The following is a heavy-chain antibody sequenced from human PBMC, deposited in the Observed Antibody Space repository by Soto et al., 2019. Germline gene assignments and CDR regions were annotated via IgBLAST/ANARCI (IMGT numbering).Heavy chain of an antibody. D-gene: IGHD1-20*01. CDR2: IFPRDSAT. CDR1: GYTFTSYW. Sequence: GESLMISCKGSGYTFTSYWIGWGRQVPGKGLERMGIIFPRDSATTYSPSFQSQVTISADKSINTACLQWSSLKASNTAIYYCVRGYNCGWSINPNYFDYWGQGKLVTVSS. V-gene: IGHV5-51*01. J-gene: IGHJ4*02. CDR3: VRGYNCGWSINPNYFDY.